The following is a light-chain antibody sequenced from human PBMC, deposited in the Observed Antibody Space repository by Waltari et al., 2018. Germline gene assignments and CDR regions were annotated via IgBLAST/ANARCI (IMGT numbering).Light chain of an antibody. V-gene: IGKV3-11*01. CDR2: DTS. CDR1: PSTSNY. J-gene: IGKJ4*02. Sequence: EIVLTQSPATLSLSPGERATLSCRASPSTSNYLAWYQQKPGQAPRLLIYDTSNRATGIPARFSGSGSGTDFTLTISSLEPEDFAVYYCQQRSNWPPGFGGGTKVEIK. CDR3: QQRSNWPPG.